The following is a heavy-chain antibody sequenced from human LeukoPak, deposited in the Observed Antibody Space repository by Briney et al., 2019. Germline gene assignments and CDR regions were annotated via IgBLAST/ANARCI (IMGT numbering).Heavy chain of an antibody. D-gene: IGHD6-19*01. J-gene: IGHJ4*02. CDR1: GFTFSSYW. Sequence: PGGSLRLSCAASGFTFSSYWMSWVRQAPGKGLEWVANIKQDGSEKYYVDSVKGRFTISRDNAKNSLYLQTNSLRAEDTAVYYCARGHSSGWLGLYYFDYWGQGTLVTVSS. CDR2: IKQDGSEK. CDR3: ARGHSSGWLGLYYFDY. V-gene: IGHV3-7*01.